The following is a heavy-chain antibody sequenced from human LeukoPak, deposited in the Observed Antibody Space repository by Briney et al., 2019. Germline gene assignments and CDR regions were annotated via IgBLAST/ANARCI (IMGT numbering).Heavy chain of an antibody. Sequence: PGGSLRLSCAASGFTFSNYAMRWVRQAPGKGLEWVAVISYDETYEYYADSAKGRFTISRDNSKNTLYLQMHSLRPEDTSVYYCARAKGYRALSPYMDVWGKGTTVAVSS. CDR2: ISYDETYE. J-gene: IGHJ6*03. CDR1: GFTFSNYA. D-gene: IGHD5-18*01. CDR3: ARAKGYRALSPYMDV. V-gene: IGHV3-30*01.